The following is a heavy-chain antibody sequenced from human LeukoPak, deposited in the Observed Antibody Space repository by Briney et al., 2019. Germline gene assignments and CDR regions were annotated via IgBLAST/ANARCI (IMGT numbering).Heavy chain of an antibody. J-gene: IGHJ5*02. CDR1: GGSISSYY. D-gene: IGHD3-9*01. Sequence: SETLSLTCTVSGGSISSYYWSWIRQPPGKGLERIGYIYYSGSTNYNPSLKSRVTISVDTSKNQFSLKLSSVTAADTAVYYCARHTESRAMVTPYDILTASTRQPFDPWGQGTLVTVSS. V-gene: IGHV4-59*08. CDR3: ARHTESRAMVTPYDILTASTRQPFDP. CDR2: IYYSGST.